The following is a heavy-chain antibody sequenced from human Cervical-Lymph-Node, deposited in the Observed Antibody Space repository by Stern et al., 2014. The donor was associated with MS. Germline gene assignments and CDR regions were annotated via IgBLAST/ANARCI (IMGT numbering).Heavy chain of an antibody. CDR1: GGTFSRYA. J-gene: IGHJ4*02. D-gene: IGHD6-13*01. Sequence: VQLVESGAEVKKPGSSVKVSCKASGGTFSRYAINWVRPAPGHGLEWMGGIIPIFGTAKYAQKFQGRVTITADESTSTAYMELSSLRSEDTAVYYCARNPYSSSWYGSNYWGQGTLVTVSS. CDR3: ARNPYSSSWYGSNY. V-gene: IGHV1-69*01. CDR2: IIPIFGTA.